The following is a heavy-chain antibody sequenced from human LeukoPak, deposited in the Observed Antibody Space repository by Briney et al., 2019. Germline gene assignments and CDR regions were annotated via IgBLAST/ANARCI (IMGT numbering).Heavy chain of an antibody. CDR1: GGSFSGYY. CDR3: AREIVIGGTYVDS. CDR2: IKHSGNT. J-gene: IGHJ4*02. Sequence: NPSETLSLTCAVYGGSFSGYYWSWIRQPPGKGLEWIGEIKHSGNTNYNPSLKSRVTISVDTSKNQFSLKLTSVAAADTAVYYCAREIVIGGTYVDSWGQGTLVTVSS. D-gene: IGHD2-15*01. V-gene: IGHV4-34*01.